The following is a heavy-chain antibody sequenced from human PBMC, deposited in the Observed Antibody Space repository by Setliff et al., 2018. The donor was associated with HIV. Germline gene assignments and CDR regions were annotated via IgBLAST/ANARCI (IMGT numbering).Heavy chain of an antibody. D-gene: IGHD2-21*01. J-gene: IGHJ4*02. Sequence: SETLSLTCTVSSDSLSSHYWSWIRQPPGKGLEWIGYIYYSGSTKYNPSLKSRVTTSVDTSKNQFSLHLVSVTAADTAVYFCARVHLYDATAYYSSFESWGPGILVTVSS. CDR3: ARVHLYDATAYYSSFES. V-gene: IGHV4-59*11. CDR2: IYYSGST. CDR1: SDSLSSHY.